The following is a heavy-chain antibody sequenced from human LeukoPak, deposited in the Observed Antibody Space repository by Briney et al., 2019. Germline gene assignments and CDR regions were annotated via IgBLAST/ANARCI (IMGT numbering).Heavy chain of an antibody. J-gene: IGHJ3*02. CDR1: GGSISSSSYY. CDR2: IYYSGST. D-gene: IGHD2-15*01. CDR3: ARPSVVVAALGALDI. V-gene: IGHV4-39*07. Sequence: SETLSLTCTVSGGSISSSSYYWGWIRQPPGKGLEWIGSIYYSGSTYYNPSLKSRVTISVDTSKNQFSLKLSSVTAADTAVYYCARPSVVVAALGALDIWGQGTMVTVSS.